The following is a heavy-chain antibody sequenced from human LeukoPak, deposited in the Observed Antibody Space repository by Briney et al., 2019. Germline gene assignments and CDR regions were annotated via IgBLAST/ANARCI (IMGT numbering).Heavy chain of an antibody. D-gene: IGHD2-15*01. J-gene: IGHJ4*02. CDR3: ARRRCSGGSCPLDY. V-gene: IGHV4-39*01. CDR1: GGSISSSSYY. CDR2: IYYSGST. Sequence: SETLSLTCTVPGGSISSSSYYWGWIRQPPGKGLEWIGSIYYSGSTYYNPSLKSRVTISVDTSKNQFSLKLSSVTAADTAVYYCARRRCSGGSCPLDYWGQGTLVTVSS.